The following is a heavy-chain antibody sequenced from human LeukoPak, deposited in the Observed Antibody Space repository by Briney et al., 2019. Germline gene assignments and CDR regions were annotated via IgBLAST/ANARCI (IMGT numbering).Heavy chain of an antibody. CDR3: ARGRGGSYYPY. CDR1: GVSISSSNSY. Sequence: SETLSLTCTVSGVSISSSNSYWGWIRQPPGKGLEWIGEINHSGSTNYNPSLKSRVTISVDTSKNQFSLKLSSVTAADTAVYYCARGRGGSYYPYWGQGTLVTVSS. J-gene: IGHJ4*02. D-gene: IGHD1-26*01. CDR2: INHSGST. V-gene: IGHV4-39*07.